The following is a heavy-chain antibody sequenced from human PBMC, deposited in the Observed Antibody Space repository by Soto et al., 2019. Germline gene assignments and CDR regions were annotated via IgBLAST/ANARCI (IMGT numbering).Heavy chain of an antibody. CDR2: IKGDGSEK. Sequence: GGSLRLSCAASGFTFNRYWMRWVRQAPGKGLEWVASIKGDGSEKYYVDSVRGRFTISRDNAKNSLYLQMNSLRAEDTAVYYCARLDAITVAGKPQDYWGQGTLVTVSS. CDR3: ARLDAITVAGKPQDY. J-gene: IGHJ4*02. V-gene: IGHV3-7*05. CDR1: GFTFNRYW. D-gene: IGHD6-19*01.